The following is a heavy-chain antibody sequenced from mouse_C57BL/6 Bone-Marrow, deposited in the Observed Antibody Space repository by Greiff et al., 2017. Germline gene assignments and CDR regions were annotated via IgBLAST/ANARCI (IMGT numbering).Heavy chain of an antibody. J-gene: IGHJ3*01. CDR3: ARYPYAY. V-gene: IGHV5-4*03. CDR2: ISDGGRYT. Sequence: EVKLVESGGGLVKPGGSLKLSCAASGFTFSSYAMSWVRQTPEKRLEWVATISDGGRYTYYPDNVKGRFTISRDNAKNNLYLQMSHLKSEDTAMYYCARYPYAYWGQGTLVTVSA. CDR1: GFTFSSYA. D-gene: IGHD2-10*01.